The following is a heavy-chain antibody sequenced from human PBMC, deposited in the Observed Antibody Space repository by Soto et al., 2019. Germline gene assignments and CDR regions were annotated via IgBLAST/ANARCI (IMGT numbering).Heavy chain of an antibody. CDR2: VNPNSNET. CDR3: VRSGILSRIDY. V-gene: IGHV1-8*01. Sequence: QVQLVQSGAEVKKPGASVKVSCEASGYTFSSYHISWVRQASGQGLEWMGWVNPNSNETDYAQKFQGRVTMTENTSIRTAYMELSSLRSYDKAVHYCVRSGILSRIDYWGQRTLSTVSS. CDR1: GYTFSSYH. J-gene: IGHJ4*02. D-gene: IGHD5-12*01.